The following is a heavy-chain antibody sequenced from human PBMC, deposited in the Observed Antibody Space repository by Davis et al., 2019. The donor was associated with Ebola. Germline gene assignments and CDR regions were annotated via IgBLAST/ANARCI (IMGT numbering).Heavy chain of an antibody. CDR3: ARELLDYSKNKLYYYYGMDV. V-gene: IGHV4-39*07. CDR1: GGSISSGDYY. D-gene: IGHD4-11*01. J-gene: IGHJ6*02. CDR2: INHSGST. Sequence: SETLSLTCTVSGGSISSGDYYWSWIRQPPGKGLEWIGEINHSGSTNYNPSLESRVTISVDTSKNQFSLKLSSVTAADTAVYYCARELLDYSKNKLYYYYGMDVWGQGTTVTVSS.